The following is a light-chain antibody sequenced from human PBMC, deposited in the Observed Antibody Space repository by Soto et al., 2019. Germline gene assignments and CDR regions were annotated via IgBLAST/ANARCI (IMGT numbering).Light chain of an antibody. CDR3: VLYMGGGSYV. Sequence: QAVVTQEPSFSVSPGGTVTLTCGLTSGPVSTGYHPSWYQQTPGQAPRTLIYSTNTRSSGVPDRFSGSILGNKAALTIAGAQADDESDYYCVLYMGGGSYVFGTGTKVTVL. J-gene: IGLJ1*01. CDR2: STN. CDR1: SGPVSTGYH. V-gene: IGLV8-61*01.